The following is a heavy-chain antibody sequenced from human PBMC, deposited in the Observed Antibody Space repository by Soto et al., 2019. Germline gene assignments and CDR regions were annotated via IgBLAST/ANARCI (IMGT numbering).Heavy chain of an antibody. CDR2: INTNNGNT. D-gene: IGHD4-17*01. V-gene: IGHV1-8*01. CDR1: GFTFTGSS. CDR3: ARGGYGDYAGAFDI. Sequence: GASVKVSCKASGFTFTGSSIHWLRQAPGQDLEWMGWINTNNGNTKYAQTFQGRVTMSRNTSISTAYMELSSLRSEDTAVYYCARGGYGDYAGAFDIWGQGTMVTVSS. J-gene: IGHJ3*02.